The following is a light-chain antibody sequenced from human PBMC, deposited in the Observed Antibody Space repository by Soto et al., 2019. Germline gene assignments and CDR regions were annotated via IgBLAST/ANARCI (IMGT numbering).Light chain of an antibody. Sequence: QSALTQPASVSGSPGQSITMSCTGTSSDVGDYKYVSWYQQHPDKAPKLMIYVVSNRPSGVSNRFSGSKSGNTASLTISGLQAEDEADYYCASYTSSDTPYVFGTGTKVTVL. CDR3: ASYTSSDTPYV. J-gene: IGLJ1*01. CDR1: SSDVGDYKY. V-gene: IGLV2-14*01. CDR2: VVS.